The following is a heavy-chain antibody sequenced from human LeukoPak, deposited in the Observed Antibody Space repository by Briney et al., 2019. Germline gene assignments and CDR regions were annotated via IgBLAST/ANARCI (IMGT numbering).Heavy chain of an antibody. J-gene: IGHJ6*02. D-gene: IGHD3-10*01. CDR2: ISFDASNK. CDR3: ARDMRYYYGSGSYYYYYYGMDV. CDR1: GFTFSSYG. Sequence: PGGSLRLSCAASGFTFSSYGMHWVRQAPGKGLEWVAVISFDASNKYYADSVKGRFTISRDNSKNTLYLQMNSLRAEDTAVYYCARDMRYYYGSGSYYYYYYGMDVWGQGTTVTVSS. V-gene: IGHV3-30*03.